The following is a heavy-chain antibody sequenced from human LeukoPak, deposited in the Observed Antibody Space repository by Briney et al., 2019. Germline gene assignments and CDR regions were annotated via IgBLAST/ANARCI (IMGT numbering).Heavy chain of an antibody. CDR2: INRSGST. CDR3: ARGPDILTGYLDY. V-gene: IGHV4-34*01. J-gene: IGHJ4*02. D-gene: IGHD3-9*01. CDR1: GGSFSGYY. Sequence: SETLSLTCAVYGGSFSGYYWSWIRQPPGKGLEWIGEINRSGSTNYNPSLKSRVTISVDTSKNQFSLKLSSVTAADTAVYYCARGPDILTGYLDYWGQGTLVTVSS.